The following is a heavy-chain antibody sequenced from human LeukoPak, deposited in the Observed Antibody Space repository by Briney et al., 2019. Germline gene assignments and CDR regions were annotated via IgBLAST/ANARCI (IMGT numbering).Heavy chain of an antibody. J-gene: IGHJ3*02. Sequence: ASVKVSCKASGYTFTGYYMHWVRQAPGQGLEWMGWINPNSGNTNYAQKFQGRVTMTRDTSISTAYMEQSRLRSGDTAVYYCARDGDAGAVDIWGQGTMVTVSS. CDR3: ARDGDAGAVDI. V-gene: IGHV1-2*02. CDR1: GYTFTGYY. CDR2: INPNSGNT. D-gene: IGHD7-27*01.